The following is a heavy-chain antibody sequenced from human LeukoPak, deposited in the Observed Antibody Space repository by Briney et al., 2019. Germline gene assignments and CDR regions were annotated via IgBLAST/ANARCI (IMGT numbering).Heavy chain of an antibody. Sequence: GGSLRLSCAASGFTFGSYSMHWVRQAPGKGLEWVAVIWYDGSNKYYADSVKGRFTISRDNSKNTLYLQMNSLRAEDTAVYYCARVSGSGYDLDYWGQGTLVTVSS. D-gene: IGHD5-12*01. CDR1: GFTFGSYS. J-gene: IGHJ4*02. CDR2: IWYDGSNK. CDR3: ARVSGSGYDLDY. V-gene: IGHV3-33*01.